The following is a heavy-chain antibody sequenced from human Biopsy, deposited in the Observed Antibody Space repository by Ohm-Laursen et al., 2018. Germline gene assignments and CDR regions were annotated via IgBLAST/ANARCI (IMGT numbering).Heavy chain of an antibody. D-gene: IGHD4-11*01. CDR2: IYYSVIT. CDR3: ARDSGILNYGNFKYYHYYGMDV. V-gene: IGHV4-59*02. CDR1: GDSVTKYY. Sequence: SQTLSLTWTVSGDSVTKYYWSWIRQPPGKGLEWIGHIYYSVITNYNPSLQSRVSISVDTSRNQVPLTLSSVTAADTAVYYCARDSGILNYGNFKYYHYYGMDVWGQGTKVTVSS. J-gene: IGHJ6*02.